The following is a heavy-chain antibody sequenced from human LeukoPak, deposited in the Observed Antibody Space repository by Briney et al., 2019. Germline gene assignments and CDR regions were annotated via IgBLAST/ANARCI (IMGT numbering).Heavy chain of an antibody. CDR1: GFTFTSYS. CDR2: ISGGGGST. J-gene: IGHJ3*02. V-gene: IGHV3-23*01. D-gene: IGHD3/OR15-3a*01. Sequence: PGGSLRLSCAASGFTFTSYSMNWVRQAPGKGLEWVSTISGGGGSTYYADSVKGRFTISRDNSKNTLYLQMNSLRAEDTAVYYCAKGWTGYTVVGDAFGIWGQGTMVTVSS. CDR3: AKGWTGYTVVGDAFGI.